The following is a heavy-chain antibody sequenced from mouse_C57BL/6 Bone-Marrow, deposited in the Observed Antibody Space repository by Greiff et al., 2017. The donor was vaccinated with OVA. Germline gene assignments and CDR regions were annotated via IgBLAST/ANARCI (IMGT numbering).Heavy chain of an antibody. CDR2: ISSGGSYT. Sequence: EVQVVESGGDLVKPGGSLKLSCAASGFTFSSYGMSWVRQTPDKRLEWVATISSGGSYTYYPDSVKGRFTISRDNAKNTLYLQMSSLKSEDTAMYYCARQGTTVVAPDFDVWGTGTTVTVSS. D-gene: IGHD1-1*01. CDR3: ARQGTTVVAPDFDV. CDR1: GFTFSSYG. V-gene: IGHV5-6*01. J-gene: IGHJ1*03.